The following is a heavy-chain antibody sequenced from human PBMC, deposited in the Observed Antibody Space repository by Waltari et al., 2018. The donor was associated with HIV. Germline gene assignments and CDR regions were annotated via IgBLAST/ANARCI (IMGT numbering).Heavy chain of an antibody. V-gene: IGHV4-34*02. Sequence: QQWGTGLLMPSETLSLTCAVYDGGYFRAYYWPWIRQSPGSGLEWIGEIDHSGGTNYNPSLKSRVTISVDTSKNQFSLKLTSVTAADTGLYYCARGPHTSIFGVVKYFQPWGQSTLVTVSS. CDR2: IDHSGGT. CDR3: ARGPHTSIFGVVKYFQP. D-gene: IGHD3-3*01. CDR1: DGGYFRAYY. J-gene: IGHJ1*01.